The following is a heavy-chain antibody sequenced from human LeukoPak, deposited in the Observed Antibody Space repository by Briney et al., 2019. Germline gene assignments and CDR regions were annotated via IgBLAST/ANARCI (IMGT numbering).Heavy chain of an antibody. Sequence: ASVKVSCKASGYTFSSYVMHWVRQAPGQRPEWMGWIDAGNVNTDYSQKFQGRVTITRDTSANTAYMELTSLKSEDTAVYYCARTMLGYCGSANCSGPFDYWGQGTLVTVSS. V-gene: IGHV1-3*01. J-gene: IGHJ4*02. CDR2: IDAGNVNT. CDR3: ARTMLGYCGSANCSGPFDY. D-gene: IGHD2-2*01. CDR1: GYTFSSYV.